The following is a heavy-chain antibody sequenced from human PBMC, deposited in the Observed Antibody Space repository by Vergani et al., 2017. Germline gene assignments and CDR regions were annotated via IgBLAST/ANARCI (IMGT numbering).Heavy chain of an antibody. CDR1: GFTVSSNY. J-gene: IGHJ5*02. CDR2: ISSSSSTI. D-gene: IGHD2-2*01. Sequence: EVQLVETGGGLIQPGGSLRLSCAASGFTVSSNYMSWVRQAPGKGLEWVSYISSSSSTIYYADSVKGRFTISRDNAKNSLYLQMNSLRAEDTAVYYCARAPHSVVPGRRFDPWGQGTLVTVSS. CDR3: ARAPHSVVPGRRFDP. V-gene: IGHV3-48*01.